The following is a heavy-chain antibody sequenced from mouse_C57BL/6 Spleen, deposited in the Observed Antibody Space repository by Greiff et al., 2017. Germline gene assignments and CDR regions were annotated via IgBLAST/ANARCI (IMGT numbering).Heavy chain of an antibody. CDR1: GYAFSSYW. Sequence: QVQLKESGAELVKPEASVKISCKASGYAFSSYWMNWVKQRPGKGLEWIGQIYPGDGDTNYNGKFKGKATLTADKSSSTAYMQLSSLTSEDSAVYFCARSLPSRGWYFDVWGTGTTVTVSS. V-gene: IGHV1-80*01. CDR2: IYPGDGDT. CDR3: ARSLPSRGWYFDV. J-gene: IGHJ1*03.